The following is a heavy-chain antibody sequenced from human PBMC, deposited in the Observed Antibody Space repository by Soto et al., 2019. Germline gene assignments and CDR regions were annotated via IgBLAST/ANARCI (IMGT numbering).Heavy chain of an antibody. CDR3: AREKGSSGFDP. CDR2: INAGNGST. V-gene: IGHV1-3*01. Sequence: ASVKVSCKASGYTFTSYAMHWVRQAPGQRLEWMGWINAGNGSTKYSQKFQGRVTMTRNTSISTAYMELSSLRSEDTAVYYCAREKGSSGFDPWGQGTLVTVSS. CDR1: GYTFTSYA. J-gene: IGHJ5*02. D-gene: IGHD6-6*01.